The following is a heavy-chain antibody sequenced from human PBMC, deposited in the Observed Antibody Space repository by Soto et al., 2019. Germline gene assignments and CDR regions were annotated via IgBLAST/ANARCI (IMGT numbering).Heavy chain of an antibody. V-gene: IGHV4-31*03. CDR3: ARVQITMVRGVIIRWFDP. CDR2: IYYSGST. Sequence: QVQLQESGPGLVKPSQTLSLTCTVSGGSISSGGYYWSWIRQHPGKGLEWIGYIYYSGSTYYNPSLKSRVTISVDTSKNQFSLKLSSVTAADTAVYYCARVQITMVRGVIIRWFDPWGQGTLVTVSS. J-gene: IGHJ5*02. CDR1: GGSISSGGYY. D-gene: IGHD3-10*01.